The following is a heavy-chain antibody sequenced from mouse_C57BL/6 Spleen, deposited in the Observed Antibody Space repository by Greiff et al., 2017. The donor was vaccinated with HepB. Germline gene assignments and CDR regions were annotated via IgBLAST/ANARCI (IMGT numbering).Heavy chain of an antibody. D-gene: IGHD2-14*01. CDR3: ARQDYRGYFDV. CDR1: GFTFSDYY. Sequence: DVMLVESGGGLVQPGGSLKLSCAASGFTFSDYYMYWVRQTPEKRLEWVAYISNGGGSTYYPDTVKGRFTISRDNAKNTLYLQMSRLKSEDTAMYYCARQDYRGYFDVWGTGTTVTVSS. V-gene: IGHV5-12*01. CDR2: ISNGGGST. J-gene: IGHJ1*03.